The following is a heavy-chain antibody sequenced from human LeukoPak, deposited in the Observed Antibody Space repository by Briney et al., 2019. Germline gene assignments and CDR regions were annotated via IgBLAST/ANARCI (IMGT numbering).Heavy chain of an antibody. CDR3: ARQGMTTVTEGGAFDI. CDR2: IYYSGTT. J-gene: IGHJ3*02. D-gene: IGHD4-17*01. V-gene: IGHV4-39*01. CDR1: GGSISSSTYY. Sequence: SETLSLTCTVSGGSISSSTYYWGWTRQPPGKGLDWIGSIYYSGTTFYNPSLRSRVTISIDTSKNQFSLELSSVTAADTTVYYCARQGMTTVTEGGAFDIWGQGTMVTVSS.